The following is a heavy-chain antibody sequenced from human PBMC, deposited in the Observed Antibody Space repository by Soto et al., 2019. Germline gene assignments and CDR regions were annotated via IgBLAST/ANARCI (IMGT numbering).Heavy chain of an antibody. CDR3: ARIHYYGSGSYYRDY. CDR2: MNPNSGIT. D-gene: IGHD3-10*01. CDR1: GYTFTSYD. V-gene: IGHV1-8*01. Sequence: ASVKVSCKASGYTFTSYDINWVRQATGQGLEWMGWMNPNSGITGYAQKFQGRVTMTRDTSTSTVYMELSSLRSEDTAVYYCARIHYYGSGSYYRDYWGQGTLVTVSS. J-gene: IGHJ4*02.